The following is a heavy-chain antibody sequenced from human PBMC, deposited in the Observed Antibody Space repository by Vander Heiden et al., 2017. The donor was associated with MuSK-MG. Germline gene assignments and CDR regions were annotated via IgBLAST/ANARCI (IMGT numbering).Heavy chain of an antibody. CDR2: IYWDDDK. CDR1: GFSLSTSGVG. J-gene: IGHJ3*02. V-gene: IGHV2-5*02. CDR3: AHNRVLQNAFDI. Sequence: QITFKESGPTLVKPTQTLTLTCTFSGFSLSTSGVGVGWIRQPPGKALEWLALIYWDDDKRYSPSLKSRLTITKDTSKNQVVLNMPNLHPVDTATYYCAHNRVLQNAFDIWGQGTMVTVSS.